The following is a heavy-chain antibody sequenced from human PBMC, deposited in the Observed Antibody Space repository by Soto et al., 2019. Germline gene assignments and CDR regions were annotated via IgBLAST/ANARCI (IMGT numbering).Heavy chain of an antibody. D-gene: IGHD4-4*01. CDR2: IIPIFGTA. Sequence: QVQLVQSGAEVKKPGSSVKVSCKASGGTFSSYAISWVRQAPGQGLEWMGGIIPIFGTANYAQMFQGRVTITADESTTTAYTELSSLRSEETAVYCWARDGGVSDYSPFDYWGQGTLVTVSS. V-gene: IGHV1-69*12. CDR1: GGTFSSYA. J-gene: IGHJ4*02. CDR3: ARDGGVSDYSPFDY.